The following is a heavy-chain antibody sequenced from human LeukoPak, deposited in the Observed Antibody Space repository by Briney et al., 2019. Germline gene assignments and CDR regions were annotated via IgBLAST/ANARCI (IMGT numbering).Heavy chain of an antibody. CDR2: IYHSGTT. CDR1: GDSMTRGGYY. V-gene: IGHV4-31*03. CDR3: ARAVDYRNYFDY. D-gene: IGHD4-11*01. J-gene: IGHJ4*02. Sequence: SETLSLTCTVSGDSMTRGGYYWSWVRQHPGKGLEWVGFIYHSGTTFYNPSLESRATISVDTSQNQFSLKLTSVTAADTAVYYCARAVDYRNYFDYWGQGTLVTVSS.